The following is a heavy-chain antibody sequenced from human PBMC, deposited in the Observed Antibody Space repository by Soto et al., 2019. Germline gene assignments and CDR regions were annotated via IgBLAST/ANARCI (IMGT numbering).Heavy chain of an antibody. CDR3: AKGYCSSTSCYISYYYMDV. CDR1: GFTFSSYA. D-gene: IGHD2-2*02. CDR2: ISGSGGST. Sequence: GGSLRLSCAASGFTFSSYAMSWVRPAPGKGVEWVSGISGSGGSTYYADSVKGRFTISRDNSKNTLYLQMNSLRAEDTAVYYCAKGYCSSTSCYISYYYMDVWGKGTTVTVS. V-gene: IGHV3-23*01. J-gene: IGHJ6*03.